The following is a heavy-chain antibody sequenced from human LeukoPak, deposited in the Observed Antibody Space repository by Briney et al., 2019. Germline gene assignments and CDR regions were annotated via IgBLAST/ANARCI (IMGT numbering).Heavy chain of an antibody. D-gene: IGHD6-13*01. CDR2: IYYSGST. V-gene: IGHV4-39*07. CDR1: GGSISSSSYY. CDR3: ARGDGSSWHLDY. J-gene: IGHJ4*02. Sequence: SETLSLTFTVSGGSISSSSYYWGWIRQPPGKGLEWIGSIYYSGSTYYNPSLKSRVTISVDTSKNQFSLKLSSVTAADTAVYYCARGDGSSWHLDYWGQGTLVTVSS.